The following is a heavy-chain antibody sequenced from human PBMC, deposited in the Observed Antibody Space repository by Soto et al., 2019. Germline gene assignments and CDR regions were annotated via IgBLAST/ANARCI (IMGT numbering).Heavy chain of an antibody. CDR3: ARSLLAGTSWFDP. CDR1: CYTFTSYG. CDR2: ISAYNGNT. Sequence: AAVKVSCKASCYTFTSYGSSWVRQAPGQGLEWMGWISAYNGNTNYAQKLQGRVTMTTDTSTSTAYMELRSLRSDDTAVYYCARSLLAGTSWFDPWGQGTLVTVSS. J-gene: IGHJ5*02. V-gene: IGHV1-18*04. D-gene: IGHD1-7*01.